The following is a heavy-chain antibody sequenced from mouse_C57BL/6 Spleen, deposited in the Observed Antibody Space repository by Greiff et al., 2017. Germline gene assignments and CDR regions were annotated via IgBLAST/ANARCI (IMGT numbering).Heavy chain of an antibody. J-gene: IGHJ4*01. D-gene: IGHD1-1*01. CDR3: ARDPFITTVVESLYYAMDY. Sequence: QVQLQQPGAELVMPGASVKLSCKASGYTFTSYWMHWVKQRPGQGLEWIGEIDPSDSYTNYNQKFKGKSTLTVDKPSSTAYMQLSSLTSEDSAVYYCARDPFITTVVESLYYAMDYWGQGTSVTVSS. V-gene: IGHV1-69*01. CDR1: GYTFTSYW. CDR2: IDPSDSYT.